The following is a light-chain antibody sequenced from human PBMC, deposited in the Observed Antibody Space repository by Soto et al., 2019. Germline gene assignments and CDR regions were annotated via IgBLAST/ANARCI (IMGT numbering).Light chain of an antibody. V-gene: IGKV3-11*01. Sequence: EVVLTQSPATLSLSPGERATLSCRASESIGNYLAWYQQKLGQAPNLLIYDASPRPIGIPGRFSGDGSGTDLTLTIISLEPEDFAVDYCQWRTDWPAPLTFGGGTKVEIK. CDR3: QWRTDWPAPLT. CDR2: DAS. J-gene: IGKJ4*01. CDR1: ESIGNY.